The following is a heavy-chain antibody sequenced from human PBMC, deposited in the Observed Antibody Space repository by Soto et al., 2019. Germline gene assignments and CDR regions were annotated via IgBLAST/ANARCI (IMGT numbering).Heavy chain of an antibody. CDR3: ARDQGTVVTNWGNFDY. V-gene: IGHV3-33*01. CDR1: GFTFSSYG. CDR2: IWYDGSNK. J-gene: IGHJ4*02. D-gene: IGHD2-15*01. Sequence: GGSLRLSCAASGFTFSSYGMHWVRQAPGKGLEWVAVIWYDGSNKYYADSVKGRFTISRDNSKNTLYLQMNSLRAEDTAVYYCARDQGTVVTNWGNFDYWGQGTLVTVSS.